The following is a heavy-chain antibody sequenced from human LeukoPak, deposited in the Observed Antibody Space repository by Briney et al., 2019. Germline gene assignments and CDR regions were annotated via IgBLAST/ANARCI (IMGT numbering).Heavy chain of an antibody. V-gene: IGHV4-4*07. CDR2: IYSTGST. CDR1: GGSISSYY. Sequence: SETLSLTCTVSGGSISSYYWSWIRQPAGKGLEGIGRIYSTGSTNYNPSLKSRVTISVDTSKNQFSLRLRSVTAADTAVYYCARQIASAGTAGFDFWGQGALVTVSS. J-gene: IGHJ4*02. CDR3: ARQIASAGTAGFDF. D-gene: IGHD6-13*01.